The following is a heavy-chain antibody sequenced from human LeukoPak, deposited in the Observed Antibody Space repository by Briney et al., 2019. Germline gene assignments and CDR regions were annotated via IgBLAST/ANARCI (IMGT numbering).Heavy chain of an antibody. V-gene: IGHV3-9*01. CDR3: AKDIGLGYCSGGSCFANHYYYGMDV. D-gene: IGHD2-15*01. CDR1: GFTFDDYA. J-gene: IGHJ6*02. Sequence: GRSLRLSCVTSGFTFDDYAMHWVRQAPGKGLERVSGISWNSVSIVYADSVKGRFTISRDNAKNSLYVQMNSLRAEGTALYYCAKDIGLGYCSGGSCFANHYYYGMDVWGQGTTVTVSS. CDR2: ISWNSVSI.